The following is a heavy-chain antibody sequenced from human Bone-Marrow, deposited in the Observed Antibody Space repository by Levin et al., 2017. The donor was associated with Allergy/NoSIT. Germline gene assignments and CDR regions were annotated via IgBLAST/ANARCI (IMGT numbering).Heavy chain of an antibody. V-gene: IGHV5-51*01. J-gene: IGHJ4*02. CDR2: IYPSDSHT. CDR3: AIAAIYYDSSGYYESPFDY. Sequence: HGESLKISCKGSGYSFTSYWIGWVRQMPGKGLEWMGIIYPSDSHTRYSPSFQGQVTISADKSISTAYLQWSSLKASDTAMYYCAIAAIYYDSSGYYESPFDYWGPGTLVTVSS. D-gene: IGHD3-22*01. CDR1: GYSFTSYW.